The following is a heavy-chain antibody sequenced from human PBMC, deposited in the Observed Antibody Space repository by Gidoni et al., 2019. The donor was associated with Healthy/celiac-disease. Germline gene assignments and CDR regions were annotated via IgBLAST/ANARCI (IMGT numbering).Heavy chain of an antibody. J-gene: IGHJ2*01. CDR2: ISSSSSYI. D-gene: IGHD3-3*01. CDR3: ATADPGLLLWYFDL. CDR1: GFTFSSYS. Sequence: EVQLVESGGGLVKPGGSLRLSCAASGFTFSSYSMNWVRQAPGKGLEWVSSISSSSSYIYYADSVKGRFTIARDNAKNSLYLQMNSLRAEDTAVYYCATADPGLLLWYFDLWGRGTLVTVSS. V-gene: IGHV3-21*01.